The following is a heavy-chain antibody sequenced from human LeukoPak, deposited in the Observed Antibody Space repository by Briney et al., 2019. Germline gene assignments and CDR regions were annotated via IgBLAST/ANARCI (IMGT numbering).Heavy chain of an antibody. CDR3: ARVGAARPQYYYYYYMDV. J-gene: IGHJ6*03. Sequence: GGSLRLSCAASGFTFSSYSLNWVRQAPGKGLEWVSSISGSSSYIYYADSVKGRFTISRDNAKKLMYLQMNSLRAEDTAVYYCARVGAARPQYYYYYYMDVWGKGTTVTVSS. D-gene: IGHD6-6*01. CDR1: GFTFSSYS. CDR2: ISGSSSYI. V-gene: IGHV3-21*01.